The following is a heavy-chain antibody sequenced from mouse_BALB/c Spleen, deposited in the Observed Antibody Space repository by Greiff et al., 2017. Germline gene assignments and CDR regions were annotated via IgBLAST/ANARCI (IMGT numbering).Heavy chain of an antibody. CDR1: GFTFSDYY. V-gene: IGHV5-4*02. CDR3: ARGPSDGSTLPMDY. CDR2: ISDGGSYT. J-gene: IGHJ4*01. D-gene: IGHD1-1*01. Sequence: EVKLVESGGGLVKPGGSLKFSCAASGFTFSDYYMYWVRQTPEKRLEWVATISDGGSYTYFPDSVKGRFAISRDNAKNNLYLQISSLKSEDAAMYYYARGPSDGSTLPMDYWGEGTSVTVSS.